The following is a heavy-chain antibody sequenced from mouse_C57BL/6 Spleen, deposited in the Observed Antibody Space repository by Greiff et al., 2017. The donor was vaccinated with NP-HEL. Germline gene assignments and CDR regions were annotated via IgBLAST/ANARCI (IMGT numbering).Heavy chain of an antibody. J-gene: IGHJ3*01. V-gene: IGHV1-64*01. CDR2: IHPNSGST. D-gene: IGHD1-1*01. Sequence: QVQLQQPGAELVKPGASVKLSCKASGYTFTSYWMHWVKQRPGQGLEWIGMIHPNSGSTNYNEKFKSKATLTVDKSSSTAYMQLSSLTSEDSAVYYCARCGNYYGSSLFAYWGQGTLVTVSA. CDR1: GYTFTSYW. CDR3: ARCGNYYGSSLFAY.